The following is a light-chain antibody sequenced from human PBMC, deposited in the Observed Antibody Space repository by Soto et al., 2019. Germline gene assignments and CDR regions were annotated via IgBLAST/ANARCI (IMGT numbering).Light chain of an antibody. CDR2: SND. CDR1: YSNIGRNT. V-gene: IGLV1-44*01. J-gene: IGLJ3*02. CDR3: AAWDDSISAWV. Sequence: QSVLTQPPSASGTPGQRVTISCSGSYSNIGRNTVIWYQQLPGTAPKLLIYSNDDRPSGVPDRFYGSKSGTSASLAISGLQSEDEADYYCAAWDDSISAWVFGRGTQLTVL.